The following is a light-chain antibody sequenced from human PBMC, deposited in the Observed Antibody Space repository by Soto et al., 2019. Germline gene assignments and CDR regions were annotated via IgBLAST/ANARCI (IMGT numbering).Light chain of an antibody. CDR1: QSVSSKY. CDR2: GTS. V-gene: IGKV3-20*01. CDR3: QQYGSSLFT. Sequence: EMVLTQSPGTLSLSPGERATLSCRASQSVSSKYLAWYQQKPGQAPRVLIYGTSIRASGVPERFSGGGSGTDFTLTITTLEPEDFAVYYCQQYGSSLFTFGPGTKVDFK. J-gene: IGKJ3*01.